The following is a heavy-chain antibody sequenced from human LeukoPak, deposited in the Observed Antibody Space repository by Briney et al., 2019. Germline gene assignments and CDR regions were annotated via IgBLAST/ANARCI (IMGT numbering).Heavy chain of an antibody. CDR2: IKRDGSEK. CDR1: GFTFNSYW. Sequence: GGSLRLSCAASGFTFNSYWMNWVRQAPGKGLEWVANIKRDGSEKYYVDSVKGRFTISRDNAKNSLDLQMNSLRIEDTAVYYCARLGPASSGWPESFDYWGQGTLVTVSS. J-gene: IGHJ4*02. CDR3: ARLGPASSGWPESFDY. V-gene: IGHV3-7*03. D-gene: IGHD6-19*01.